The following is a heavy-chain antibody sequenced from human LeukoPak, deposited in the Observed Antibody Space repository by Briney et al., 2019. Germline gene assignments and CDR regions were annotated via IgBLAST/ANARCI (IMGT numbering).Heavy chain of an antibody. D-gene: IGHD3-22*01. CDR3: ARAYYDSRVNWFDP. V-gene: IGHV4-31*03. J-gene: IGHJ5*02. Sequence: PSQTLSLTCTVSGGSISSGASDWGWIRQHPKRGLEWVGYINHSGSTYYNPSLGSRVTMSVDTSKNQFSLKLSSVTAADSAVYYCARAYYDSRVNWFDPWGQGTLVTVSS. CDR2: INHSGST. CDR1: GGSISSGASD.